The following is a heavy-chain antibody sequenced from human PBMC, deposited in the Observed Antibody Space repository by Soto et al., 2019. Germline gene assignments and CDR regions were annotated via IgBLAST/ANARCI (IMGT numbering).Heavy chain of an antibody. J-gene: IGHJ3*02. CDR1: GGSISSYY. V-gene: IGHV4-59*01. CDR3: ARGCSGGICYSNAFDI. D-gene: IGHD2-15*01. Sequence: SETLSLTCTVSGGSISSYYWSWIRQPPGKGLEWIGYIYYSGSTNYNPPLKSRVAISVDTSKNQFSLRLSSVTAAGTAVYYCARGCSGGICYSNAFDIWGQGTMVTVSS. CDR2: IYYSGST.